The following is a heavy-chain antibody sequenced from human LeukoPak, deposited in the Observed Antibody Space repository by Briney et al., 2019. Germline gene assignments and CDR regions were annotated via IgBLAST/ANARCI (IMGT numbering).Heavy chain of an antibody. CDR3: AREGYYYDSSGYYPLDY. D-gene: IGHD3-22*01. CDR2: ISAYNGNT. Sequence: GASVKVSCKASGYTFTSYGISWVRQAPGQGLEWTGWISAYNGNTNYAQKLQGRVTMTTDTSTSTAYMELRSLRSDDTAVYYCAREGYYYDSSGYYPLDYWGQGALVTVSS. J-gene: IGHJ4*02. CDR1: GYTFTSYG. V-gene: IGHV1-18*01.